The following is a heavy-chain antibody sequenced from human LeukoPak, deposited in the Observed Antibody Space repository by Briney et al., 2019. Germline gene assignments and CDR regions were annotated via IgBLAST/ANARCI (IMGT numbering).Heavy chain of an antibody. CDR2: IKHTGST. CDR1: GGSFNGYY. Sequence: SETLPLTCAVYGGSFNGYYWSWIRQPPGKGLEWIGEIKHTGSTNYNPSLKSRVTISVDTSKIQFSLKLSSVTAADTAVYYCARVGGTNYYYYGMDVWGQGTTVTVSS. D-gene: IGHD1-26*01. J-gene: IGHJ6*02. CDR3: ARVGGTNYYYYGMDV. V-gene: IGHV4-34*01.